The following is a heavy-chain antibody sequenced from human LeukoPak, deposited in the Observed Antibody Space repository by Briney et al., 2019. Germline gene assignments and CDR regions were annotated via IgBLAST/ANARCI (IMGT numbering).Heavy chain of an antibody. CDR2: IIRSGGTT. D-gene: IGHD6-19*01. Sequence: GGSVRLSCAASGFTLSNYAMSWVRQAPGKGVGWVAVIIRSGGTTHYADSVKGRFTISRDNSKNTLYLEMNSLRAEDTAVYYCARRGDSSGWYDPGFDSWGQGTLVTVSS. CDR1: GFTLSNYA. J-gene: IGHJ4*02. V-gene: IGHV3-23*01. CDR3: ARRGDSSGWYDPGFDS.